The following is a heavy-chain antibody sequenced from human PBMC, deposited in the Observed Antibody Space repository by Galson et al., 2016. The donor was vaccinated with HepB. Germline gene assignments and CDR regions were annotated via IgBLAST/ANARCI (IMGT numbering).Heavy chain of an antibody. CDR3: ARGKTGDALGSFDY. J-gene: IGHJ4*02. D-gene: IGHD7-27*01. CDR2: VYHTGTV. Sequence: ETLSLTCAVSGYSISTGYYWGWIRQPPGKGLEWIGSVYHTGTVYRNPSLKSRVTLSLDTSNNQFSLNLTSVSAADTAVFFCARGKTGDALGSFDYWGRGTLVTVAS. CDR1: GYSISTGYY. V-gene: IGHV4-38-2*01.